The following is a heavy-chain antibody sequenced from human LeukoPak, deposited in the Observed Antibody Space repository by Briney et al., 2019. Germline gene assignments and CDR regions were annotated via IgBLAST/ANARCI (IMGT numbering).Heavy chain of an antibody. CDR2: FDPEDGET. CDR3: ATYYYDSSGEGFIDY. Sequence: ASVTVSFTFSVYTLTELSMHWVRQAPGKGREGMGGFDPEDGETIYAQKFQGRVTMTEDTSTDTAYMELSSLRSEDTAVYYCATYYYDSSGEGFIDYWGQGTLVTVSS. J-gene: IGHJ4*02. CDR1: VYTLTELS. V-gene: IGHV1-24*01. D-gene: IGHD3-22*01.